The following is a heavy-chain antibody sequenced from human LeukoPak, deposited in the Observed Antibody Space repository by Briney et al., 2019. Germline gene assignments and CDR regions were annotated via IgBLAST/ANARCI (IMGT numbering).Heavy chain of an antibody. CDR1: GGSFSGYY. CDR3: ARLGYCSSTSRYYYGMDV. D-gene: IGHD2-2*01. CDR2: INHSGST. Sequence: PSETLSLTCAVYGGSFSGYYWSWIRQPPGKGLEWIGEINHSGSTNYNPSLKSRVTISVDTSKNQFSLKLSSVTAADTAVYYCARLGYCSSTSRYYYGMDVWGQGTTVTVSS. J-gene: IGHJ6*02. V-gene: IGHV4-34*01.